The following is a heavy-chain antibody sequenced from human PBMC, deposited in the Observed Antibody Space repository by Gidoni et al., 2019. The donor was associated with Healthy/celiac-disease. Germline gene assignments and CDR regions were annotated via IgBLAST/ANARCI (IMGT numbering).Heavy chain of an antibody. CDR1: GYTFTSYY. V-gene: IGHV1-46*01. CDR3: ARAGHYYDSSGYPRSARGFDY. Sequence: QVQLVQSGAEVKKPGASVKFSCKASGYTFTSYYMHWVRQAPGQGLEWMGIINPSGGSTSYAQKFQGRVTMTRDTSTSTVYMELSSLRSEDTAVYYCARAGHYYDSSGYPRSARGFDYWGQGTLVTVSS. J-gene: IGHJ4*02. D-gene: IGHD3-22*01. CDR2: INPSGGST.